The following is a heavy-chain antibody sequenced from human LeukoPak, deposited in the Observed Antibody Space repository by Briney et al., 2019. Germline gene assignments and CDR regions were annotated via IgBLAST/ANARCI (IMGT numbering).Heavy chain of an antibody. Sequence: GGSLRLSCAASGFTFSTYWMSWVRQAPGKGLEWVANIKEDGSMKYYVDSVKGRFTISRDNSKNTLYLQMNSLRAEDTAVYYCASDSYSPEYFQHWGQGTLVTVSS. CDR2: IKEDGSMK. CDR1: GFTFSTYW. CDR3: ASDSYSPEYFQH. D-gene: IGHD2-15*01. V-gene: IGHV3-7*04. J-gene: IGHJ1*01.